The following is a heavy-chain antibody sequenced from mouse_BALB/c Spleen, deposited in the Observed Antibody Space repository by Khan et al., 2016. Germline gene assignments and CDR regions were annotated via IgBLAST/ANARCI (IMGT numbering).Heavy chain of an antibody. J-gene: IGHJ1*01. CDR3: MRDDGYYWYVDV. Sequence: EVQLLETGGGLVQPGGSRGLSCEGSGFTFSGFWMSWVRQTPGKTLEWIGDINSDGSAINYAPSIKDRFTIFRDNDKSTLYLQMSNVRSEDTATYFCMRDDGYYWYVDVWGAGTTVTVSS. CDR2: INSDGSAI. D-gene: IGHD2-3*01. CDR1: GFTFSGFW. V-gene: IGHV11-2*02.